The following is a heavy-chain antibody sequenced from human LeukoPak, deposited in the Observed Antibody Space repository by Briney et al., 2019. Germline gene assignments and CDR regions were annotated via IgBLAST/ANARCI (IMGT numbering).Heavy chain of an antibody. V-gene: IGHV1-69*05. J-gene: IGHJ4*02. CDR2: IIPIFGTA. Sequence: SVKVSCKASGGTFSSYAISWLRQAPGQGLEWMGRIIPIFGTANYAQKFQGRVTITTDESTSTAYMELSSLRSEDTAVYYCARDSPAYDFTDYWGQGTLVTVSS. CDR1: GGTFSSYA. D-gene: IGHD3-3*01. CDR3: ARDSPAYDFTDY.